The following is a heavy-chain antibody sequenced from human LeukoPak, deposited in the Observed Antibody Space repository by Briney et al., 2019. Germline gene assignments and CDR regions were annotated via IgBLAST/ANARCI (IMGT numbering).Heavy chain of an antibody. CDR3: ARDQKYYYGSGSYGMDV. CDR2: IYYSGST. J-gene: IGHJ6*02. D-gene: IGHD3-10*01. Sequence: PSHTLSLTCTVSGGSISSSCSSWTRHPPGEGLEWIGYIYYSGSTTYHPSLKCRFTMSLDTSKNQCSLTLSSVTAADTAVYYCARDQKYYYGSGSYGMDVWGQRTTGTVSS. CDR1: GGSISSSC. V-gene: IGHV4-59*01.